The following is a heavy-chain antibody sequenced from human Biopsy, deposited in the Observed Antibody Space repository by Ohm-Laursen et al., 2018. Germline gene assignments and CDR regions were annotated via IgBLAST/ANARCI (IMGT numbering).Heavy chain of an antibody. D-gene: IGHD3-22*01. J-gene: IGHJ5*02. CDR2: INAMTGDT. Sequence: SSGKVSCKASGYTFTGYHVHWVRQAPGQGLEGMGWINAMTGDTNYAQKFQGRVTMTRDTSISTAYVDLSSLRSDDTAVYYCTRGGYYYDSLAYYYWFDPWGQGTLVTVSS. CDR1: GYTFTGYH. CDR3: TRGGYYYDSLAYYYWFDP. V-gene: IGHV1-2*02.